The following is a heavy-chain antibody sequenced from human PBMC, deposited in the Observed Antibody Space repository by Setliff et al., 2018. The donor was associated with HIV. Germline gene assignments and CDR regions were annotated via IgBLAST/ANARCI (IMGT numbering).Heavy chain of an antibody. J-gene: IGHJ4*02. CDR2: IYTSGST. CDR3: ARGMDYYDTSGYYQYYFDY. V-gene: IGHV4-61*02. Sequence: SETLFLTCTVSGGSISSGSYYWSWIRQPAGKGLEWIGRIYTSGSTNYNPSLKSRVTMTRDTSISTAYMELSRLRSDDTAVYYCARGMDYYDTSGYYQYYFDYWGQGTLVTVSS. CDR1: GGSISSGSYY. D-gene: IGHD3-22*01.